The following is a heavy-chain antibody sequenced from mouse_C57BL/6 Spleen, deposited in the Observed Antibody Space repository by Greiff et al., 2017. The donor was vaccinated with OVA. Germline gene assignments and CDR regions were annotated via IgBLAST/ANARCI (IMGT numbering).Heavy chain of an antibody. CDR1: GYTFTDYN. Sequence: VQLQQSGPELVKPGASVKMSCKASGYTFTDYNMHWVKQSHGKSLEWIGYINPNNGGTSYNQKFKGKATLTVNKSSSTAYMELRSLTSEDSAVYYCARWYTTVVAPDYWGQGTTLTVSS. D-gene: IGHD1-1*01. CDR2: INPNNGGT. CDR3: ARWYTTVVAPDY. V-gene: IGHV1-22*01. J-gene: IGHJ2*01.